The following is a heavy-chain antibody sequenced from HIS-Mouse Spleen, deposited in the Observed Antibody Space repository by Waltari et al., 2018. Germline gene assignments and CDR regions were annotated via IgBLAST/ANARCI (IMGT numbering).Heavy chain of an antibody. CDR3: AREIPYSSSWYDWYFDL. Sequence: QLQLQESGPGLVKPSETLSLTCTVSGGSISSSSYYWGWIRQPPGKGLEWIGSIYYRWSPYYNPSLRSRVTISVDTSKNQFSRKLSSVTAADTAVYYCAREIPYSSSWYDWYFDLWGRGTLVTVSS. D-gene: IGHD6-13*01. J-gene: IGHJ2*01. CDR2: IYYRWSP. V-gene: IGHV4-39*07. CDR1: GGSISSSSYY.